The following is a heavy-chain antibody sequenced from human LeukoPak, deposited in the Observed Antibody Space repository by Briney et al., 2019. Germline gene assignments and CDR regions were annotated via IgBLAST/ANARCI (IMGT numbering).Heavy chain of an antibody. J-gene: IGHJ3*02. V-gene: IGHV4-38-2*02. CDR1: GYSISSGYY. Sequence: SETQSLTCTVSGYSISSGYYWGWIRQPPGKGLEWIGSIYHSGSTYYNPSLKSRVTISVDTSKNQFSLKLSSVTAADTAVYYCARSGSGDYVWGSYLPHAFDIWGQGTMVTVSS. CDR2: IYHSGST. CDR3: ARSGSGDYVWGSYLPHAFDI. D-gene: IGHD3-16*02.